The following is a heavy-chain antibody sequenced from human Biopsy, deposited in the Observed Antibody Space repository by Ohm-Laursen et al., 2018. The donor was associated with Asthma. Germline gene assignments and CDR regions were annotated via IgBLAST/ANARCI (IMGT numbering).Heavy chain of an antibody. CDR2: ISWNSGSI. CDR3: AKGEWELLEANFGY. Sequence: SLRLSCSASGFTFDDYAMHWVRQAPGKGLEWVSGISWNSGSIGYADSVKGRFTISRDNAKNSLYLQMNSLRAEDTALYYCAKGEWELLEANFGYWGQGTLVTVSS. J-gene: IGHJ4*02. CDR1: GFTFDDYA. V-gene: IGHV3-9*01. D-gene: IGHD1-26*01.